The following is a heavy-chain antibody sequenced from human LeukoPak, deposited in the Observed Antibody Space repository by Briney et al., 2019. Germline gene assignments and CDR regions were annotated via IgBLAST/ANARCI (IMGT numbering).Heavy chain of an antibody. CDR1: GFTFSSYW. CDR3: AKGDVGYYYGKDDAFDI. J-gene: IGHJ3*02. D-gene: IGHD3-22*01. Sequence: GGSLRLSCAASGFTFSSYWMSWVRQAPGKGLEWVANIKQDGSEKYYVDSVKGRFTISRDNAKNSLYLQMNSLRAEDTAVYYCAKGDVGYYYGKDDAFDIWGQGTMVTVSS. CDR2: IKQDGSEK. V-gene: IGHV3-7*01.